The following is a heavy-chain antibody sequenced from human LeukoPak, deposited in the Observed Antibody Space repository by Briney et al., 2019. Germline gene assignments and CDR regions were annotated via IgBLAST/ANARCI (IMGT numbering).Heavy chain of an antibody. CDR1: GFTFSSYG. J-gene: IGHJ4*02. D-gene: IGHD3-22*01. Sequence: GSLRPSCAASGFTFSSYGMHWVRQAPGKGLEWVAFIRYDGSNKYYADSVKGRFTISRDNSKNTLYLQMNSLRAEDTAVYYCAKDPGHSSGYYLNYWGQGTLVTVSS. CDR2: IRYDGSNK. V-gene: IGHV3-30*02. CDR3: AKDPGHSSGYYLNY.